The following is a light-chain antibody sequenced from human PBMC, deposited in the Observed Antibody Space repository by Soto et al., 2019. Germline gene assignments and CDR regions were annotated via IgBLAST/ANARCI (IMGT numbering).Light chain of an antibody. V-gene: IGKV1-33*01. J-gene: IGKJ4*01. CDR2: DAS. Sequence: DIQMTQSPSSLSASVGDRVTITCQASQDISIYLNWYKQRPGKAPEVLIYDASNLERGVPSRFSGSGSGTDFTLTITGLRPEDFSTYYCQQRDTLLTFGTGTTVEL. CDR3: QQRDTLLT. CDR1: QDISIY.